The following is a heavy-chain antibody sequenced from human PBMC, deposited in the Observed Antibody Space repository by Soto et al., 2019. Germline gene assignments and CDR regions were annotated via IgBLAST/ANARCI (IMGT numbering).Heavy chain of an antibody. D-gene: IGHD4-17*01. Sequence: QVQLVQSGAEVKKPGASVKVSCKASGYTFTSYGIRWVRQAPGQGLEWMGWISAYNGNTNYAQKLQGRVTMTTDTSTSTAYMELRSLRSDDTAVYYCASNYGDYGLLDYYYGMDVWGQGTTVTVSS. V-gene: IGHV1-18*01. CDR2: ISAYNGNT. J-gene: IGHJ6*02. CDR1: GYTFTSYG. CDR3: ASNYGDYGLLDYYYGMDV.